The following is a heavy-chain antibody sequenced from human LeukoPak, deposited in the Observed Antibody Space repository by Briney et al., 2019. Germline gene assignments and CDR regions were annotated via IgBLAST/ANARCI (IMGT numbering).Heavy chain of an antibody. Sequence: GGSLRLSCAASGFTFSSYAMSWVRQAPGKGLEWVSAISGSGGSTYYADSVKGRFTISRDNSKNTLYLQMNSLRADDTAVYYCAKDKDYFEEYGMDVWGQRTTVTVSS. CDR2: ISGSGGST. CDR3: AKDKDYFEEYGMDV. D-gene: IGHD4/OR15-4a*01. V-gene: IGHV3-23*01. CDR1: GFTFSSYA. J-gene: IGHJ6*02.